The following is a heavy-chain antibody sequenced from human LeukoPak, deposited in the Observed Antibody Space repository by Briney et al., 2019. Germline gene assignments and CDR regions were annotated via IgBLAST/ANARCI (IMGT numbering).Heavy chain of an antibody. V-gene: IGHV1-2*02. D-gene: IGHD3-3*01. CDR3: ARGSDYDFWSGYNY. CDR1: GYTFTGYY. Sequence: ASVKVSCKASGYTFTGYYMHWVRQAPGQGLEWMGWINPNSGATNYAQKFQGRVTITRNTSISTAYMELSSLRSEDTAVYYCARGSDYDFWSGYNYWGQGTLVTVSS. CDR2: INPNSGAT. J-gene: IGHJ4*02.